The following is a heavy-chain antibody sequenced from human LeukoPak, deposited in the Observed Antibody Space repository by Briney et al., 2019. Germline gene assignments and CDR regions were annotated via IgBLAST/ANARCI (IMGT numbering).Heavy chain of an antibody. V-gene: IGHV3-53*01. Sequence: GGSLRLSCAASGFTVSSNYMSWVRQAPGKGLEWVSVIYSGGSTYYADSVKGRFTIFRDNSKNTLYLQMNSLRAEDTAVYYCAKDSAEYYYDSSGYWDYFDYWGQGTLVTVSS. CDR2: IYSGGST. J-gene: IGHJ4*02. CDR1: GFTVSSNY. D-gene: IGHD3-22*01. CDR3: AKDSAEYYYDSSGYWDYFDY.